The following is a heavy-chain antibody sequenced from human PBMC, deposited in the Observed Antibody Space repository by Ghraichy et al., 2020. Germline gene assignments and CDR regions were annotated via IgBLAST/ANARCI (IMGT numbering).Heavy chain of an antibody. V-gene: IGHV4-31*11. CDR2: VYNSGST. D-gene: IGHD2-21*02. Sequence: SETRSLTCVVSGGSISRGDYYWSWIRQHPGKGLEWIGFVYNSGSTFYNPSLKSRVTISVDTSKNQFSLTLTSVTAADTAVYFCAGGPMTDYFGMNVWGQGTTVTVSS. CDR1: GGSISRGDYY. J-gene: IGHJ6*02. CDR3: AGGPMTDYFGMNV.